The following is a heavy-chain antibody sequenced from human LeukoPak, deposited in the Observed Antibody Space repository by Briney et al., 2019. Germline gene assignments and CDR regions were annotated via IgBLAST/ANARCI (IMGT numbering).Heavy chain of an antibody. D-gene: IGHD3-3*01. V-gene: IGHV4-30-4*08. Sequence: PSQTLSLTCTVSGGSISSGDYYWSWIRQPPGKGLEWIGYIYYSGSTYYNPSLKSRVTISVDTSKDQFSLKLSSVTAADTAVYYCARDEGYGVVRDLDYWGQGTLVTVSS. CDR2: IYYSGST. CDR3: ARDEGYGVVRDLDY. J-gene: IGHJ4*02. CDR1: GGSISSGDYY.